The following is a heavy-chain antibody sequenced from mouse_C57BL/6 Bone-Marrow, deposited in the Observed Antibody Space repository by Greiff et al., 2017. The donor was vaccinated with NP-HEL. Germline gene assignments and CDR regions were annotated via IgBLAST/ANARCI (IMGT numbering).Heavy chain of an antibody. V-gene: IGHV1-69*01. CDR2: IDPSDSYT. CDR1: GYTFTSYW. J-gene: IGHJ2*01. D-gene: IGHD1-1*01. CDR3: ARWAPIYYYGSSSFDY. Sequence: QVQLQQPGAELVMPGASVKLSCKASGYTFTSYWMHWVKQRPGQGLEWIGEIDPSDSYTNYNQKFKGKSTLTVDKSSSTAYMQLSSLTSEDSAVYYCARWAPIYYYGSSSFDYWGQGTTLTVSS.